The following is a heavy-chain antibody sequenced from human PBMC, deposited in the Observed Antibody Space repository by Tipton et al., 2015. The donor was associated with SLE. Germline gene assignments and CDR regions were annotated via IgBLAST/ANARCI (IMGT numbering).Heavy chain of an antibody. CDR2: ISSSSSYI. V-gene: IGHV3-21*01. CDR1: GFTVSSNY. D-gene: IGHD3-3*01. Sequence: SLRLSCAASGFTVSSNYMSWVRQAPGKGLEWVSSISSSSSYIYYADSVKGRFTISRDNAKNSLYLQMNSLRAEDTAVYYCARDNNFWSGNFDYWGQGTLVTVSS. J-gene: IGHJ4*02. CDR3: ARDNNFWSGNFDY.